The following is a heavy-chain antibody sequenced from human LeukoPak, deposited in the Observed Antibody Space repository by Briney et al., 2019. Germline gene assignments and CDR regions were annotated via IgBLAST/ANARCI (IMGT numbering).Heavy chain of an antibody. CDR2: INPSGGST. Sequence: ASVKVSCKASGDTFTSYYMHWVRQAPGQGLEWMGIINPSGGSTSYAQKFQGRVTMTRDTSTSTVYMELSSLRSEDTAVYYCARDIVVVPAASGVDYWGQGTLVTVSS. CDR1: GDTFTSYY. J-gene: IGHJ4*02. D-gene: IGHD2-2*01. CDR3: ARDIVVVPAASGVDY. V-gene: IGHV1-46*01.